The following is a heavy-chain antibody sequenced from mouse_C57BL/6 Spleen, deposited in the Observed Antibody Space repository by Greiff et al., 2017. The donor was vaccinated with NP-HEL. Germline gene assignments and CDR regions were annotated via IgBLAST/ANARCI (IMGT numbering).Heavy chain of an antibody. CDR2: INPNNGGT. J-gene: IGHJ2*01. CDR1: GYTFTDYY. V-gene: IGHV1-26*01. Sequence: VQLQQSGPELVKPGASVKISCKASGYTFTDYYMNWVKQSHGKSLEWIGDINPNNGGTSYNQKFKGKATLTVDKSSSTAYMELRSLTSEDSAVYYCARLFTTVVDDYWGQGTTLTVSS. CDR3: ARLFTTVVDDY. D-gene: IGHD1-1*01.